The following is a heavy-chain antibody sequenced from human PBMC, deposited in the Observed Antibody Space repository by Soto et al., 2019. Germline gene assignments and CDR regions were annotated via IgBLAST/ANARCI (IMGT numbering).Heavy chain of an antibody. J-gene: IGHJ4*02. CDR2: INAGTGNT. CDR1: GFIFTNYA. CDR3: TRDGRATGTTGFDF. D-gene: IGHD1-7*01. V-gene: IGHV1-3*01. Sequence: ASVKVSCKASGFIFTNYAIHWVRQAPGQRLEWMGWINAGTGNTKYAQNFQGRVAITRDTSASTAYMELSSLTSEDTAVYYCTRDGRATGTTGFDFWGQGTLVTVSS.